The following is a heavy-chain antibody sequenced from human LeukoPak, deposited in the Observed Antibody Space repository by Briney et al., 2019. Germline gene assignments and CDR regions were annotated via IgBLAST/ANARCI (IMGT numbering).Heavy chain of an antibody. CDR1: GYTFTSYG. CDR3: ARDPYYDFWSGYVNYYYMDV. J-gene: IGHJ6*03. D-gene: IGHD3-3*01. V-gene: IGHV1-18*01. Sequence: ASVKVSCKASGYTFTSYGISWVRQAPGQGLEWMGLINSYNGNTNYAQKLQGRVTMTTDTSTSEAYMELRSLRSDDTGVYYCARDPYYDFWSGYVNYYYMDVWGKGTTVTVSS. CDR2: INSYNGNT.